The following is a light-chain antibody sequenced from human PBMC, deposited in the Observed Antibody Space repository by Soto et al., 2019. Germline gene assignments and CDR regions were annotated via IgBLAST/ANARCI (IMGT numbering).Light chain of an antibody. Sequence: DIQMTQSPSSLSAFVGDRVTITCRASQSIDGYLNWYQRKPGKAPKLLIYAASSLQSGVPSRFSGSGSGTDFTLTISSLQPEDLGIYYCQQSYSILYTFGQGTKLEIK. CDR2: AAS. V-gene: IGKV1-39*01. J-gene: IGKJ2*01. CDR1: QSIDGY. CDR3: QQSYSILYT.